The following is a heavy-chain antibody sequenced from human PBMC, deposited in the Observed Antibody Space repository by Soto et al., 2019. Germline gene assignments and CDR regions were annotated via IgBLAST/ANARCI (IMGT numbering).Heavy chain of an antibody. CDR3: ARGHSWYATGKPEDAFDI. CDR2: ISSSGSTI. J-gene: IGHJ3*02. CDR1: GFTFSSYE. Sequence: GGSLRLSCAASGFTFSSYEMNWVRQAPGKGLEWVSYISSSGSTIYYADSVKGRFTISRDNAKNSLYLQMNSLRAEDTAVYYCARGHSWYATGKPEDAFDIWGQGTMVTVSS. V-gene: IGHV3-48*03. D-gene: IGHD6-13*01.